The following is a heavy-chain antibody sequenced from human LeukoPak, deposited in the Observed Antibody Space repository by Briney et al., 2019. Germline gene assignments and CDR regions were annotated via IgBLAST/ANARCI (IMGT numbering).Heavy chain of an antibody. V-gene: IGHV4-38-2*02. CDR1: GYSISSGYY. CDR3: ARGDSSWYGGYNWFDP. J-gene: IGHJ5*02. D-gene: IGHD6-13*01. Sequence: PSETLSLTCTVSGYSISSGYYWGWIRQSPGKGLEWIGNIYRRGSTHYNPSLKSRVTMSVDTSKNQFSLKLSSVTAADTAVYYCARGDSSWYGGYNWFDPWGQGTLVTVSS. CDR2: IYRRGST.